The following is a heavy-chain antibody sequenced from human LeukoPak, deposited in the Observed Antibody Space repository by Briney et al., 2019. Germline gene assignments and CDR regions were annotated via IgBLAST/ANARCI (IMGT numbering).Heavy chain of an antibody. CDR2: ISGSGGST. V-gene: IGHV3-23*01. CDR1: GFTFSSYA. J-gene: IGHJ6*03. D-gene: IGHD6-6*01. Sequence: PGGSLRLSCAASGFTFSSYAMSWVRQAPGKGLEWVSAISGSGGSTYYADSVKGRFTISRDNSKNTLYLQMNSLRAEDTAVYYCAKCTSSSLDYYYYYMDVWGKGTTVTVSS. CDR3: AKCTSSSLDYYYYYMDV.